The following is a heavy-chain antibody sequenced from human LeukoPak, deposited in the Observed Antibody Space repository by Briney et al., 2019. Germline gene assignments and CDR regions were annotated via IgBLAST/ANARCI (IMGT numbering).Heavy chain of an antibody. Sequence: SQTLSLTCTVSGGSITSGDYNWSWIRQPPGKGLEWIGYIYYSGSTHYNPSLKSRVTISVDTSKTQFSLNLSSVTAADTAVYYCARGGGILTAYSFDYWGQGTLVTVSS. CDR2: IYYSGST. J-gene: IGHJ4*02. V-gene: IGHV4-30-4*01. D-gene: IGHD3-9*01. CDR1: GGSITSGDYN. CDR3: ARGGGILTAYSFDY.